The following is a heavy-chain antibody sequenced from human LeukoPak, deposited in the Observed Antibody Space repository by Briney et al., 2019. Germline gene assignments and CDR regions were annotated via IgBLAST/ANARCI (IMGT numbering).Heavy chain of an antibody. CDR1: GFSFGYYW. CDR3: ARDSSPSSGDYCWDAFDS. V-gene: IGHV3-7*01. Sequence: GGSLRLSCTASGFSFGYYWMTWVRQAPGKGLEWVANIREDGKVIHYVDSVSGRFTISRDNTKNSLYLQMNSLRGEDTALYYCARDSSPSSGDYCWDAFDSWGQGTLVTVSS. J-gene: IGHJ3*02. CDR2: IREDGKVI. D-gene: IGHD4-17*01.